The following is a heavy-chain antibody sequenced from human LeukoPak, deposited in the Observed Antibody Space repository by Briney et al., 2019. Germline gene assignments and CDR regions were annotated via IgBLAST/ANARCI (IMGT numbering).Heavy chain of an antibody. D-gene: IGHD6-13*01. J-gene: IGHJ6*02. Sequence: PGGSLRLSCAASGFTVSSNYMSWVRQAPGKGLEWVSVIYSGGSTYYADSVKGRFTISRDNSKNTLYLQMNSLRAEDTAVHYCARAYSSSWYTDPYYYYYGMDVWGQGTTVTVSS. V-gene: IGHV3-53*01. CDR2: IYSGGST. CDR3: ARAYSSSWYTDPYYYYYGMDV. CDR1: GFTVSSNY.